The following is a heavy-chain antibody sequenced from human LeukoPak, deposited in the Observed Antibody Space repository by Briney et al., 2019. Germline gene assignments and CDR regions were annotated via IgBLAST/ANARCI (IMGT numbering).Heavy chain of an antibody. V-gene: IGHV4-34*01. CDR1: GGSFSGYY. J-gene: IGHJ4*02. D-gene: IGHD3-22*01. Sequence: SETLSLTCAVYGGSFSGYYWSWLRQPPGKGLEWIGEINHSGSTNYNPSLKSRVTISVDTSKNQFSLKLSSVTAADTAVYYCARRPNYYDSRTYYFDYWGQGTLVTVSS. CDR3: ARRPNYYDSRTYYFDY. CDR2: INHSGST.